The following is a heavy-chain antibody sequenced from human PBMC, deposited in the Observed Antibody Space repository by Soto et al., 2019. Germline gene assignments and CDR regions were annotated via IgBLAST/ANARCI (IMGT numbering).Heavy chain of an antibody. Sequence: GGSLRLSCAASGFTFTRYSMNWVRQAPGKGLEWVSSISSTTNYIYYADSMKGRFTVSRDNAKNSVYLEMNSLSAEDTALYYCARESEDLTSNFDYWGTGTLVTVYS. J-gene: IGHJ4*02. CDR3: ARESEDLTSNFDY. CDR1: GFTFTRYS. CDR2: ISSTTNYI. V-gene: IGHV3-21*01.